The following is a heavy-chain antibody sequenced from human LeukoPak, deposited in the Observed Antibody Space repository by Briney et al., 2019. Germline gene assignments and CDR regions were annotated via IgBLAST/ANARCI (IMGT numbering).Heavy chain of an antibody. CDR3: ARDVAAAAGTGY. V-gene: IGHV1-18*01. J-gene: IGHJ4*02. CDR2: ISAYNGNT. D-gene: IGHD6-13*01. Sequence: ASVKVSCKAFGYTFSNYYVHWVRQAPGQGLEWMGWISAYNGNTNYAQKLQDRVTMTTDTSTSTAYMELRSLRSDDTAVYYCARDVAAAAGTGYWGQGTLVTVSS. CDR1: GYTFSNYY.